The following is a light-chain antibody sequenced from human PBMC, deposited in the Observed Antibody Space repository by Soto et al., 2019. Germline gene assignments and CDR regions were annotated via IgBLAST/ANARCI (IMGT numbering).Light chain of an antibody. CDR2: DVS. CDR1: SSDVGGYNY. V-gene: IGLV2-14*03. J-gene: IGLJ2*01. Sequence: QSALTQPASVSGSPGQSITISCTGTSSDVGGYNYVAWYQQHPGKAPKLMIYDVSNRPSGVSNRFSGSKSGNTASLTISGLQAEDEADYYGCSYTSSSTPVVFGGGTKLTV. CDR3: CSYTSSSTPVV.